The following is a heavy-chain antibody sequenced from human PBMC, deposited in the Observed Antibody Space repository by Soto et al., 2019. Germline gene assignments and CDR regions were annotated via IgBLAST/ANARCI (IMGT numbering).Heavy chain of an antibody. CDR3: AKVTWYGDSRDD. Sequence: EVQLLESGGGLVQPGGSLRLSCAASGFTFANYPMNWVRQTPGKGLEWVSAVDGYGTSTYYAASVKGRFSISRDNSRNTLYLQMNSLRAEDTAVYYCAKVTWYGDSRDDWGQGTLVTVSS. V-gene: IGHV3-23*01. J-gene: IGHJ4*02. CDR2: VDGYGTST. D-gene: IGHD4-17*01. CDR1: GFTFANYP.